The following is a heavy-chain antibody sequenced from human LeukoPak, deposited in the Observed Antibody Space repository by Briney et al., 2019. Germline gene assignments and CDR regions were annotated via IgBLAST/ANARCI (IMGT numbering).Heavy chain of an antibody. J-gene: IGHJ4*02. V-gene: IGHV1-46*01. CDR2: INPSGGST. CDR3: ARAGYSSSWYYGD. D-gene: IGHD6-13*01. Sequence: ASVKVSCKASGYTFTNYYIHWVRQAPGQGLEWMGVINPSGGSTSYAQKFQGRVTMTRDMSTSTVYMELSSLRSEDTAVYYCARAGYSSSWYYGDWGQGTLVTVSS. CDR1: GYTFTNYY.